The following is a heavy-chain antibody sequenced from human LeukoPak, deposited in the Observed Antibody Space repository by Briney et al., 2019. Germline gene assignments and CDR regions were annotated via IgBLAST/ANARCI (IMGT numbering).Heavy chain of an antibody. J-gene: IGHJ4*02. Sequence: GGSLRLSCAASGFTFSSHAMHWVRQAPGKGLEWVTLVSYDGTNKHYADSVMGRFTVSRDNSKNTLYLQMNSLRTEDTAVYYCASSPSSYFDCWGQGTLVTVSS. CDR1: GFTFSSHA. V-gene: IGHV3-30-3*01. D-gene: IGHD6-13*01. CDR3: ASSPSSYFDC. CDR2: VSYDGTNK.